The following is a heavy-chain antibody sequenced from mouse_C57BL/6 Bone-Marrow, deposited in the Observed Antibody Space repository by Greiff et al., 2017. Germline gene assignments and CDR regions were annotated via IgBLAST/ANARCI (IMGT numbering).Heavy chain of an antibody. J-gene: IGHJ2*01. Sequence: QVQLKESGPELVKPGASVKISCKASGYAFSSSWMNWVKQRPGKGLEWIGRIYPGDGDTNYNGKFKGKATLTADKSSSTAYMQLSSLTSEASAVYVWAREGVGGYWGQGTTLTVSS. V-gene: IGHV1-82*01. CDR3: AREGVGGY. CDR2: IYPGDGDT. D-gene: IGHD1-1*02. CDR1: GYAFSSSW.